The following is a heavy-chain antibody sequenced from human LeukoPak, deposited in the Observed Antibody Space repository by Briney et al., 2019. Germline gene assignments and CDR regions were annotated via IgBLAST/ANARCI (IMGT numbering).Heavy chain of an antibody. CDR1: GFTFSKAW. Sequence: PGGSLRLSCAASGFTFSKAWMSWVRQAPGKGLEWVGRIKSKTDGGTTDYAAPVKGRFTISRDDSKDTASLQMNNLKTEDTAVYYCTVGGYRYGLDAFDIWGQGTMVTVSS. V-gene: IGHV3-15*01. CDR2: IKSKTDGGTT. J-gene: IGHJ3*02. CDR3: TVGGYRYGLDAFDI. D-gene: IGHD5-18*01.